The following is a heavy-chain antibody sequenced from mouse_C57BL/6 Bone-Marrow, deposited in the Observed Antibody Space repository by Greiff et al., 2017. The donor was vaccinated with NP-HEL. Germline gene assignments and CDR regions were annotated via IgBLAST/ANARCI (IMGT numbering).Heavy chain of an antibody. J-gene: IGHJ1*03. CDR3: ARHEIPRYDYDGEDWYFEV. Sequence: QVQLQQSGAELVKPGASVKLSCKASGYTFTEYTIHWVKQRSGQGLEWIGWFYPGSGSIKYNEKFKDKATLTADKSSSTVYMELSRLTSEDSAVYFCARHEIPRYDYDGEDWYFEVWGTGTTVTVSS. V-gene: IGHV1-62-2*01. CDR2: FYPGSGSI. D-gene: IGHD2-4*01. CDR1: GYTFTEYT.